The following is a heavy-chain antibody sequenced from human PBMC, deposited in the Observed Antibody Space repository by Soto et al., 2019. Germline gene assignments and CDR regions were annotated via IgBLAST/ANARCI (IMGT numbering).Heavy chain of an antibody. CDR2: IYPGDSDT. J-gene: IGHJ4*02. V-gene: IGHV5-51*01. D-gene: IGHD3-22*01. Sequence: GESLKISCKGSGYSFTSYWIGWVRQMPGKGLEWMGIIYPGDSDTRYSPSFQGQVTISADKSISTAYLHGSSLKASDTAMYYCARGSVPHYYDSSVPEDYWGQGTLVTVSS. CDR1: GYSFTSYW. CDR3: ARGSVPHYYDSSVPEDY.